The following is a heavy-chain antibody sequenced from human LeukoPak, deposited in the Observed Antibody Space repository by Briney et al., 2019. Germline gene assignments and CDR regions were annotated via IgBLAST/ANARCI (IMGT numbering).Heavy chain of an antibody. CDR2: ISNSGGST. CDR1: GFTFSSYA. Sequence: PGGSLRLSCTASGFTFSSYAMSWVRQARGKGLEWVSAISNSGGSTYYADSVKGRFTISRDNSKNTLYLQMNSLRAEDSAVYYCAKDPSSRDYFDYWGQGTLVTVSS. CDR3: AKDPSSRDYFDY. D-gene: IGHD6-13*01. V-gene: IGHV3-23*01. J-gene: IGHJ4*02.